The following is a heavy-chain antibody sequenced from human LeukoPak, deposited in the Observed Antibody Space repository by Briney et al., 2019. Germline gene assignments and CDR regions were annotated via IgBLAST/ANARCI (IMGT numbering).Heavy chain of an antibody. V-gene: IGHV4-59*01. Sequence: SETLSLTCTVSGGSISNYYWSWIRQPPGKGLEWIGYIYYSGSTNYNPSLKSRVIISVDTSKNQFSLKLSSVAAADTAVYYCARGQYQLLVGAFDIWGQGTMVTVSS. J-gene: IGHJ3*02. CDR2: IYYSGST. D-gene: IGHD2-2*01. CDR3: ARGQYQLLVGAFDI. CDR1: GGSISNYY.